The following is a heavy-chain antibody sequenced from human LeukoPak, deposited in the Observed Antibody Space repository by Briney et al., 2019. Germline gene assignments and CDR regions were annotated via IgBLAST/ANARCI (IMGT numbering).Heavy chain of an antibody. CDR2: INHSGSA. CDR1: GGSFSGYY. Sequence: SETLSLTCAVYGGSFSGYYWSWIRQPPGKGLEWIGEINHSGSANYNPSLKSRVTISVDTSKNQFSLKLSSVTAADTAVYYCARERIVGATIYFDYWGQGTLVTVSS. D-gene: IGHD1-26*01. J-gene: IGHJ4*02. CDR3: ARERIVGATIYFDY. V-gene: IGHV4-34*01.